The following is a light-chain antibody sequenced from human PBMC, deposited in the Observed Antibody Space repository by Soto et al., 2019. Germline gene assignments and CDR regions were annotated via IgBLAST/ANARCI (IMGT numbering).Light chain of an antibody. CDR2: SAS. V-gene: IGKV1-9*01. CDR3: QHYNTYTWT. CDR1: RGISSY. J-gene: IGKJ1*01. Sequence: IQLTQCPSSLSSSFGDRVTITCQASRGISSYLAWYQQKPGKAPKLLFYSASTLQSGVPSRFSGSGSGTEFTLTISSLQNGDFATYYCQHYNTYTWTFGQGTKVDIK.